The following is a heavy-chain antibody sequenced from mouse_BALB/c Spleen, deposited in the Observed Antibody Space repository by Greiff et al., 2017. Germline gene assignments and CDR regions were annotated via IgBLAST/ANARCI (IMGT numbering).Heavy chain of an antibody. CDR3: ARKDLTTGYAMDY. CDR1: GYTFTSYY. J-gene: IGHJ4*01. V-gene: IGHV1S56*01. CDR2: IYPGDGST. Sequence: VQLQQSGPELVKPGASVKMSCKASGYTFTSYYIHWVKQRPGQGLEWIGWIYPGDGSTKYNEKFKGKTTLTADKSSSTAYMLLSSLTSEDSAIYFCARKDLTTGYAMDYWGQGTSVTVSS. D-gene: IGHD2-12*01.